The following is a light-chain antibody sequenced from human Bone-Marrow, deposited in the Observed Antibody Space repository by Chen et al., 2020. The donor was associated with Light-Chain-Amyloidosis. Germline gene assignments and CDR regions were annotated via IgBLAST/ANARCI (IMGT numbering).Light chain of an antibody. J-gene: IGKJ4*01. CDR1: QTISSNY. CDR2: GPS. V-gene: IGKV3-20*01. Sequence: EIVWTLSPGTLSLSSGEGANLSCSASQTISSNYLTWYQQIFGQAPRLLTYGPSSRATGIPDRFTGSGSGTDFTLTINRLEPEDFAMYYCQQYGTSPLTFGGGTKVEIK. CDR3: QQYGTSPLT.